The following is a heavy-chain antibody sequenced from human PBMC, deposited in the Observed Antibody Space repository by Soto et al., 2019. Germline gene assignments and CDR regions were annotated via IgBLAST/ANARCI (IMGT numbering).Heavy chain of an antibody. J-gene: IGHJ3*02. V-gene: IGHV4-61*01. D-gene: IGHD1-26*01. Sequence: SETLSLTCTVSGGSVSSGSYYWSWIRQPPGKGLEWIGYIYYSGSTNYNPSLKSRVTISVDTSKNQFSLKLSSVTAADTAVYYCAREVVGATYDAFDIWGQGTMVTVSS. CDR3: AREVVGATYDAFDI. CDR2: IYYSGST. CDR1: GGSVSSGSYY.